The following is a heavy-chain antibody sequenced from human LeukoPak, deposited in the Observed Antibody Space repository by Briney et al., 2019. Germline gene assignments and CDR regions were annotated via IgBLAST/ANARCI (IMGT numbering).Heavy chain of an antibody. V-gene: IGHV4-30-4*01. CDR3: AREVTAIPWDAFDI. D-gene: IGHD2-21*02. CDR1: GGSISSGDYY. Sequence: PSETLSLTCTVSGGSISSGDYYWSWIRQPPGKGLEWIGYIYYSGSTYYNPSLKSRVTISVDTSKNQFSLKLSSVTAADTAVYYCAREVTAIPWDAFDIWGQGTMVTVSS. CDR2: IYYSGST. J-gene: IGHJ3*02.